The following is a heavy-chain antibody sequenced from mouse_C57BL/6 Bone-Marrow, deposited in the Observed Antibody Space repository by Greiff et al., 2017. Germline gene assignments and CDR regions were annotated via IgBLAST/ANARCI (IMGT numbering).Heavy chain of an antibody. CDR3: ARGLRPHYFDY. V-gene: IGHV1-69*01. CDR1: GYTFTSYW. CDR2: IDPSDSYT. D-gene: IGHD3-2*02. Sequence: QVQLQQSGAELVMPGASVKLSCKASGYTFTSYWMHWVKQRPGQGLEWIGEIDPSDSYTKYNQKFKGKSTLTVDKSSSTAYMQLSSLTSDDSAVYYCARGLRPHYFDYWGQGTTLTVSS. J-gene: IGHJ2*01.